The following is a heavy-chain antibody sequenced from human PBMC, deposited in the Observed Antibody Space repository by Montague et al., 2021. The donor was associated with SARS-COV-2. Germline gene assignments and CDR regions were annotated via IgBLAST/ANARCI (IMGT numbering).Heavy chain of an antibody. J-gene: IGHJ5*01. Sequence: SETLSLTCSVSGEPISGFFWNWIRQPAGKGLEWIGRIYASGGTDYNPSLESRVTMSVDTSKNQFSLEVNSVTAADTAVYYCARARGSHYMSWFDSWGQGTLVIVSS. CDR2: IYASGGT. V-gene: IGHV4-4*07. D-gene: IGHD3-10*01. CDR1: GEPISGFF. CDR3: ARARGSHYMSWFDS.